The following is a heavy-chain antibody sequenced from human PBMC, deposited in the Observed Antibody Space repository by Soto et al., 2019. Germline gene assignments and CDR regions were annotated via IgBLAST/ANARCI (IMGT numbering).Heavy chain of an antibody. V-gene: IGHV4-39*01. CDR1: GGSISSSSYY. Sequence: QLQLQESSPGLVKPSETLSLTCSVSGGSISSSSYYWGWIRHPPGKGLEFIGSIYSGGNSFNNPSLNSRVTISVDTSKNQCSLKLSSVTAADTAVYYCATYGWGMDVWGQGTTVTVSS. J-gene: IGHJ6*02. CDR3: ATYGWGMDV. CDR2: IYSGGNS. D-gene: IGHD4-17*01.